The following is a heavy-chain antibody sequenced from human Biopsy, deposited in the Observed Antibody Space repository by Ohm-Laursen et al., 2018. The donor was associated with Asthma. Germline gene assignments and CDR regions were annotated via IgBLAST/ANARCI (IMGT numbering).Heavy chain of an antibody. CDR2: ITGSGGFT. J-gene: IGHJ1*01. Sequence: SLRLSCTASRFTFSNYAMSWVRQAPGKGLEWVSSITGSGGFTYYADSVKGRFTISRDKSENTLYLQMNSLRAEDTAVYYCARTFHFWSPYHAEHYQLWGQGTLVTVSS. D-gene: IGHD3-3*02. CDR3: ARTFHFWSPYHAEHYQL. V-gene: IGHV3-23*01. CDR1: RFTFSNYA.